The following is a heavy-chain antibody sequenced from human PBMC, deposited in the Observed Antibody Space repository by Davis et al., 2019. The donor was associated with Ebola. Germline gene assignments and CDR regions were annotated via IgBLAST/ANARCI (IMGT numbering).Heavy chain of an antibody. Sequence: MPSETLSLTCTLSGGSISSGDYYWSWIRQPPGKGLEWIGYIYYSGSTNYNLSLKSRVTISVDTSKNQFSLKLSSVTAADTAVYYSARAYSNYAPYYYGMDVWGQGTTVTVSS. D-gene: IGHD4-11*01. V-gene: IGHV4-30-4*01. CDR1: GGSISSGDYY. CDR3: ARAYSNYAPYYYGMDV. CDR2: IYYSGST. J-gene: IGHJ6*02.